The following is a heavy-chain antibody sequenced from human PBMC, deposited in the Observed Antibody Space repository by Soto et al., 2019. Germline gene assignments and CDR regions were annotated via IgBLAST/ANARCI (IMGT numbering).Heavy chain of an antibody. CDR1: GFTFSTYG. CDR2: ISYDGSAK. D-gene: IGHD2-2*01. CDR3: AKDQIELWSSSSCFCMDV. Sequence: QVQLVESGGGVVQPGRSLRLSCAASGFTFSTYGMHWVRQAPGKGMEWVAVISYDGSAKYYTDSVKGRFTISRDNSKSTVYLQMNSLRAEDTAVYFCAKDQIELWSSSSCFCMDVWGQGPTVTVSS. J-gene: IGHJ6*02. V-gene: IGHV3-30*18.